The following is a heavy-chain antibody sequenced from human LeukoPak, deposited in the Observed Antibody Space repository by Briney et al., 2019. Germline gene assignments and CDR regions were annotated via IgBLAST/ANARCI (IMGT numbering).Heavy chain of an antibody. V-gene: IGHV4-39*01. CDR2: IYYSGNI. CDR1: GGSIRSSSYY. D-gene: IGHD4-17*01. J-gene: IGHJ3*02. CDR3: ARHAPIKITVTTSHAFDI. Sequence: SETLSLTCTVSGGSIRSSSYYWGWIRQPPGKGLEWIGSIYYSGNIIKNPPLKSRVTISVDTSKNQFRLRLSSVTARRTAVYNGARHAPIKITVTTSHAFDIWGQGTMVTVSS.